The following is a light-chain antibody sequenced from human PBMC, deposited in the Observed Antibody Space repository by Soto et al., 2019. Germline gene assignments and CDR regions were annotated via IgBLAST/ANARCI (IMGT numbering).Light chain of an antibody. Sequence: QSVLTQPRSVSGSPGQSVTISCAGTSTDVAFYNFVSWYQHHPGRAPKLLIYDVNKRPSGVPDRFSGSKSGNTAFLTISGLQAEDETDYYCCSYAGTFSYVFGPGTKVTVL. CDR3: CSYAGTFSYV. CDR2: DVN. J-gene: IGLJ1*01. CDR1: STDVAFYNF. V-gene: IGLV2-11*01.